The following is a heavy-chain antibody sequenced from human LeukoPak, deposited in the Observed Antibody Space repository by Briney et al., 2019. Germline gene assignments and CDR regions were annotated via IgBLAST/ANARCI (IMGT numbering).Heavy chain of an antibody. CDR3: ARDQIQVWYMVGRFDS. CDR2: ITPNNGRP. V-gene: IGHV1-18*01. J-gene: IGHJ4*02. CDR1: GYTFTSYA. Sequence: ASVMVSCKASGYTFTSYAITWVRQAPGQGLKWMAVITPNNGRPTYAQKFQGRVTVTMDTSSSTVYMELSNLGSDDTAIYYCARDQIQVWYMVGRFDSWGQGTLVSVSS. D-gene: IGHD5-18*01.